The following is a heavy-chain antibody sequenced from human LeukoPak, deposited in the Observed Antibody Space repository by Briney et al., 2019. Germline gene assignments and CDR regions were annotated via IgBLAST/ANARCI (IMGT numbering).Heavy chain of an antibody. D-gene: IGHD4-17*01. CDR2: ISGSGAGT. CDR1: GFTFSSYA. J-gene: IGHJ4*02. CDR3: AKEVSRVTTFYFDY. V-gene: IGHV3-23*01. Sequence: GGSLRLSCAASGFTFSSYAMNWVRQAPGKGLEWVSAISGSGAGTYYADSVKGRFTISRDNSKNTLYLQMNSLRAEDTAVYYCAKEVSRVTTFYFDYWGLGTLVTVPS.